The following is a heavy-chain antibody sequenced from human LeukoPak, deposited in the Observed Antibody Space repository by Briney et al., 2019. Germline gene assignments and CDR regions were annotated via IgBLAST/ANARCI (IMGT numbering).Heavy chain of an antibody. Sequence: SETLSLTCTVSGGSFSSYYWNWIRQPPGKGLEWMGYIYYSGSTNCNPPLKSRVTISVDTSKNQFSLKLSSVTAADTAVYYCARVDCSGGSCYSFDYWGQGTLVTVSS. CDR2: IYYSGST. D-gene: IGHD2-15*01. CDR1: GGSFSSYY. CDR3: ARVDCSGGSCYSFDY. J-gene: IGHJ4*02. V-gene: IGHV4-59*01.